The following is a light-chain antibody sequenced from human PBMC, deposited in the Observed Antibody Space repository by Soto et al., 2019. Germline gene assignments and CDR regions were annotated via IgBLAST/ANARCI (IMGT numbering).Light chain of an antibody. CDR1: QTISSS. CDR2: KAS. Sequence: DIQLTQFPSTLSASIGDRVTITCRASQTISSSLAWYQQKPGKAPKLLLYKASNLEVGVPSRFSGSGSGTEFAFTISSLQPDDFATYYCQQYIRYSPYTFGQGTRLEIK. J-gene: IGKJ2*01. V-gene: IGKV1-5*03. CDR3: QQYIRYSPYT.